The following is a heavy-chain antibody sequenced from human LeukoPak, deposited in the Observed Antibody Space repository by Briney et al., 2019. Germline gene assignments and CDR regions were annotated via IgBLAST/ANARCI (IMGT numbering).Heavy chain of an antibody. Sequence: GGSLRLSCAASGFIFNNYAMNWVRQAPGKGLEWVSVISDSGSITYYADSVKGRFTISRDNSKNTLFLQMNSLRADDTAVYYCAKDARRTSGWYFFDYWGQGSLVTVSS. CDR2: ISDSGSIT. CDR3: AKDARRTSGWYFFDY. D-gene: IGHD6-19*01. CDR1: GFIFNNYA. V-gene: IGHV3-23*01. J-gene: IGHJ4*02.